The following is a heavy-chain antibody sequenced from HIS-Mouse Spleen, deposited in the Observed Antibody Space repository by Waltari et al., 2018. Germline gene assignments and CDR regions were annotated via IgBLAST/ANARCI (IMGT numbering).Heavy chain of an antibody. V-gene: IGHV4-34*01. Sequence: QVQLQQWGAGLFKPSETLSLTCAVYGGSFSGYYWSWIRQPPGKGLEWIGEINHSGSTNYNPSLKSLVTITGDTSKSQFSLKLSSVTAADPAVYYCARGGAYCSGGSCYENYYYYGMDVWGQGTTVTVSS. J-gene: IGHJ6*02. CDR3: ARGGAYCSGGSCYENYYYYGMDV. D-gene: IGHD2-15*01. CDR1: GGSFSGYY. CDR2: INHSGST.